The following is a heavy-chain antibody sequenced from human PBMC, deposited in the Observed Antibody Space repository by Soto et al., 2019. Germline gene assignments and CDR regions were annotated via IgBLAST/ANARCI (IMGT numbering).Heavy chain of an antibody. D-gene: IGHD5-18*01. CDR3: AIYSYATTYYYYGMDV. CDR2: INSDGSST. CDR1: GFAFSSYS. V-gene: IGHV3-74*01. J-gene: IGHJ6*02. Sequence: HPGGSLRLSCAASGFAFSSYSMHWVRQTPRKGLVWVSRINSDGSSTTYADSVKGRFTISRDNAKNTLYLQMNSLRAEDTAVYYCAIYSYATTYYYYGMDVWGQGTTVTVSS.